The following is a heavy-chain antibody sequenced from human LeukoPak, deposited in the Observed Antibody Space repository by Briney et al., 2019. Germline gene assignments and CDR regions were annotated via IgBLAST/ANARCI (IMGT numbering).Heavy chain of an antibody. Sequence: ASVKVSCKASGYTFTSYYMHWGRQAPGQGLEWMGIINPSGGSTSYAQKFQGRVTMTRDMSTSTVYMELSSLRSEDTAVYYCARAGIAVAGTPGSDYWGQGTLVTVSS. D-gene: IGHD6-19*01. CDR2: INPSGGST. J-gene: IGHJ4*02. CDR3: ARAGIAVAGTPGSDY. V-gene: IGHV1-46*01. CDR1: GYTFTSYY.